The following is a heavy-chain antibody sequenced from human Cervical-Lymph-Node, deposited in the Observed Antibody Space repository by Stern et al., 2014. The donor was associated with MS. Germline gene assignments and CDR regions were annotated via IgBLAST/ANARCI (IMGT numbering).Heavy chain of an antibody. CDR2: TYYRSKWYD. Sequence: QVQLMQSGPGLVRPSQTLSLTCAISGESVTSKSAAWNWIRQSPSRGLEWLGRTYYRSKWYDDYALSVRSRIIINPDTSNNQFSLHLSSATPEDTSIYYCVRAGIRDYYYAFDVWGQGTTVTVSS. D-gene: IGHD2-21*01. CDR1: GESVTSKSAA. V-gene: IGHV6-1*01. CDR3: VRAGIRDYYYAFDV. J-gene: IGHJ6*02.